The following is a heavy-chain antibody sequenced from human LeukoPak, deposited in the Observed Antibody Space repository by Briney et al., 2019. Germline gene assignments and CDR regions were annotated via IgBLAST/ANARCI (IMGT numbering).Heavy chain of an antibody. CDR2: ISYDGSNK. J-gene: IGHJ3*02. CDR3: ARVRSDAFDI. V-gene: IGHV3-30*03. CDR1: GFTFSSYG. Sequence: PGRSLRLSCAASGFTFSSYGMHWVRQAPGKGLEWVAVISYDGSNKYYADSVKGRFTISRDNSKNTLYLQMNSLRAEDTAVYYCARVRSDAFDIWGQGTMVTVSS.